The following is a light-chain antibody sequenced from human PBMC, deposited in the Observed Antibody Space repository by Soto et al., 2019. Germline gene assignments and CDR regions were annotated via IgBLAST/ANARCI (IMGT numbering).Light chain of an antibody. Sequence: QSALTQPASVSGPPGQSITISCTGTSSDVGGYNYVSWYQQHPGKAPKLMIYEVSYRPSGVSKRFSGSKSGNTASLTISGLQAEDEADYYCSSYTRSSTQVFGAGTKLTVL. CDR3: SSYTRSSTQV. J-gene: IGLJ1*01. CDR1: SSDVGGYNY. CDR2: EVS. V-gene: IGLV2-14*01.